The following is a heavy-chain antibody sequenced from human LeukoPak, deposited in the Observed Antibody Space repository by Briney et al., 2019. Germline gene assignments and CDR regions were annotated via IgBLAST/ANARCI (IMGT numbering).Heavy chain of an antibody. CDR2: ISYDGSNK. CDR1: GFTFSSYG. V-gene: IGHV3-30*03. CDR3: ARVYETNGYLY. J-gene: IGHJ4*02. Sequence: GGSLRLSCAASGFTFSSYGMHWVRQAPGKGLEWVAVISYDGSNKYYADSVKGRFTISRDNSKNTLYLQMNSLRVEDTAVYYCARVYETNGYLYWGQGSLVTVSS. D-gene: IGHD3-22*01.